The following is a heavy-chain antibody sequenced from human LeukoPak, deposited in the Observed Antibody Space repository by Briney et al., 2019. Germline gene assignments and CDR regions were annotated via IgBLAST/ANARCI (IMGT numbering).Heavy chain of an antibody. CDR3: ARGGSDYGDYVGAFDI. J-gene: IGHJ3*02. D-gene: IGHD4-17*01. CDR1: GGSFSGYY. Sequence: PSETLSLTCAVYGGSFSGYYWSWIRQPPGKGLEWIGEINHSGSNNYNPSLKSRVKSRVTKSLDTSKKQFSLKLSFVTAADTAVYYCARGGSDYGDYVGAFDIWGQGTMVTVSS. V-gene: IGHV4-34*01. CDR2: INHSGSN.